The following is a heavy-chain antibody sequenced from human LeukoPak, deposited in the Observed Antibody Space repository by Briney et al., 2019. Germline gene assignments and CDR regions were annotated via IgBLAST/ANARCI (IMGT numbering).Heavy chain of an antibody. CDR3: VSFYETN. D-gene: IGHD2-15*01. Sequence: GGSLRLSCAASGNYWMHWVRQAPGKGLVWVSHVNSDGSWTSHADSVEGRFTISKDNVKNTVYLQMNNLRTEDTAVYYCVSFYETNWGRGTLVTVSS. CDR1: GNYW. CDR2: VNSDGSWT. V-gene: IGHV3-74*01. J-gene: IGHJ4*02.